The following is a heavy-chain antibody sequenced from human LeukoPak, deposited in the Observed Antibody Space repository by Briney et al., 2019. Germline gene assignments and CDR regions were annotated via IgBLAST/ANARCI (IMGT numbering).Heavy chain of an antibody. CDR1: GFTFSNYY. Sequence: GSLXLSCAASGFTFSNYYMSWVRQAPGKGLEWVSAISGSGGSTYYADSVKGRFTISRDNSKNTLYLQMNSLRAEDTAVYYCAKDQGIVAANFDYWGQGTLVTVSS. V-gene: IGHV3-23*01. J-gene: IGHJ4*02. CDR3: AKDQGIVAANFDY. D-gene: IGHD1-26*01. CDR2: ISGSGGST.